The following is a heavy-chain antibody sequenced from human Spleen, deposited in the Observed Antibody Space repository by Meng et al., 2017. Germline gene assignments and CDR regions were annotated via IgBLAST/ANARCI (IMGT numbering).Heavy chain of an antibody. CDR2: ISGYNGDT. Sequence: QVQLVQSGVEVKKPGASVKVSCKASGYSFTHHGITWVRQAPGQGLEWLGWISGYNGDTHYAQKLQGRVTMTTDTSTSTAYMELRSLTSDDTAVYYCARLFTGNWFDPWGQGTLVTVSS. J-gene: IGHJ5*02. CDR3: ARLFTGNWFDP. CDR1: GYSFTHHG. V-gene: IGHV1-18*01. D-gene: IGHD1-14*01.